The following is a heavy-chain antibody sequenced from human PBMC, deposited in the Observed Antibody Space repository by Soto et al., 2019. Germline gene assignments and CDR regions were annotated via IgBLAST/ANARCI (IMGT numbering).Heavy chain of an antibody. CDR1: GGTFSSYA. J-gene: IGHJ4*02. Sequence: QVQLVQSGAEVKKPGSSVKVSCKASGGTFSSYAISWVRQAPGQGLEWMGGIIPIFGTANYAQKFQGRVTITADEFTSTAYMELSSLRSEDTAVYYCARVQVGYCSGGSCYSDYWGQGTLVTVSS. D-gene: IGHD2-15*01. CDR3: ARVQVGYCSGGSCYSDY. V-gene: IGHV1-69*12. CDR2: IIPIFGTA.